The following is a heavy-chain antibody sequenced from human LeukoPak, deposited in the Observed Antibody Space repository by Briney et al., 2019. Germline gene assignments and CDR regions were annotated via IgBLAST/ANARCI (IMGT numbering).Heavy chain of an antibody. CDR1: GDSISSPNW. CDR3: ARYYYYYMDV. Sequence: PSETLSLTCAVSGDSISSPNWWSWVRQPPGKGLGWIGEIYHSGSTNYNSSLQSRVTISLDKSKNQFSLKLNSVTAADTAVCYCARYYYYYMDVWGKGTTVTISS. J-gene: IGHJ6*03. V-gene: IGHV4-4*02. CDR2: IYHSGST.